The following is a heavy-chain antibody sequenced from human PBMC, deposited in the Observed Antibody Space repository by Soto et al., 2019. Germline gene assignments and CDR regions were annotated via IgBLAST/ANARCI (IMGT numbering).Heavy chain of an antibody. CDR3: ARESRSELGTVEY. V-gene: IGHV4-4*07. D-gene: IGHD1-1*01. CDR2: IYASGTT. CDR1: GASISNYY. J-gene: IGHJ4*02. Sequence: QVRLQESGPGLVKPSETLSLTCTVSGASISNYYWSWIRQPAGKGLECLGRIYASGTTTYNPFLRSRVTTSVDPSKNQFSLKLNSVPAAETAVYYCARESRSELGTVEYWGQGTLVSVSS.